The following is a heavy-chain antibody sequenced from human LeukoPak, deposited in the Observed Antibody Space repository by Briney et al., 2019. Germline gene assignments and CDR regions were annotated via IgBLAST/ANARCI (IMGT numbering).Heavy chain of an antibody. CDR2: IYYSGST. CDR1: GGSISSSSYY. Sequence: PSETLSLTCTVSGGSISSSSYYWGWIRQPPGKGLERIGSIYYSGSTYYNPSLKSRVTISVDTSKNQFSLKLSSVTAADTAVYYCARDGDSGSYYFDYWGQGTLVTVSS. D-gene: IGHD1-26*01. CDR3: ARDGDSGSYYFDY. V-gene: IGHV4-39*07. J-gene: IGHJ4*02.